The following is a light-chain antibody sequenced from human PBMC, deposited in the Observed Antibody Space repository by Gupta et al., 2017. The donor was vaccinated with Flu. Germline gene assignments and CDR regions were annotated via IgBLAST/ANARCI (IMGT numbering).Light chain of an antibody. CDR2: KDS. Sequence: SYELTQPSSVSVSPGQTARITCSGDVLAKKYARWFQQKPGQAPVLVIYKDSERPSGIPERFSGSSSGTTVTLTISGAQVEDEADYYCYSAADNPIFGGGTKRTVL. J-gene: IGLJ2*01. V-gene: IGLV3-27*01. CDR1: VLAKKY. CDR3: YSAADNPI.